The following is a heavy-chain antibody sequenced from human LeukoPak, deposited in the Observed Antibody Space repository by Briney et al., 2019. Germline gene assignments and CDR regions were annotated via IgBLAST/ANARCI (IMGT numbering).Heavy chain of an antibody. D-gene: IGHD1-26*01. CDR3: ARSREWELPLGIDY. J-gene: IGHJ4*02. V-gene: IGHV3-23*01. CDR1: GFTFSSYV. CDR2: ISGSGGST. Sequence: GGSLRLSCAASGFTFSSYVMSWVRQAPGKRLEWVSAISGSGGSTYYADSVKGRFTISRDNSKNTLYLQMNSLRAEDTAVYYCARSREWELPLGIDYWGQGTLVTISS.